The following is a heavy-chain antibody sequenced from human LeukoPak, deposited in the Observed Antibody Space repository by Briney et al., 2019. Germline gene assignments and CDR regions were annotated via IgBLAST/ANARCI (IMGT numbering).Heavy chain of an antibody. V-gene: IGHV4-59*08. J-gene: IGHJ4*02. D-gene: IGHD4-23*01. Sequence: SETLSLTCTVSGDSISSYYWSWIRQPPGKGLEWIGYIYYSGSTNYNPSLKSRVTISVDTSKNQFSLKLSSVTAADTAVYYCARFHYGGVDYWGQGTLVTVSS. CDR1: GDSISSYY. CDR2: IYYSGST. CDR3: ARFHYGGVDY.